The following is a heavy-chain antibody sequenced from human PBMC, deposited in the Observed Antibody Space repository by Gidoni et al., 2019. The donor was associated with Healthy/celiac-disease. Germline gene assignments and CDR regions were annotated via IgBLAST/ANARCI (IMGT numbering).Heavy chain of an antibody. Sequence: EVQLVQSGAEVKKPGESLKISCNGSGYSFTSYWNGGVRQMPGKGLAWMGSIYPGDSDTRYSPSFQGQGTISADKSISTAYLQWSSLKASDTAMYYCTLLPRGGYDSHYGMDVWGQGTTVTVSS. CDR2: IYPGDSDT. CDR1: GYSFTSYW. D-gene: IGHD5-12*01. CDR3: TLLPRGGYDSHYGMDV. V-gene: IGHV5-51*01. J-gene: IGHJ6*02.